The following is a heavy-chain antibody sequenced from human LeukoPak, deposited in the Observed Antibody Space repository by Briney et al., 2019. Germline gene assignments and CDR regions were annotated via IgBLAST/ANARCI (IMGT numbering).Heavy chain of an antibody. V-gene: IGHV4-59*06. J-gene: IGHJ3*02. D-gene: IGHD3-3*01. CDR1: GGSISSYY. CDR3: ARDSYTIFGVADAFDI. Sequence: SETLSLTCTVSGGSISSYYWSWIRQHPGKGLEWIGYIYYSGSTYYNPSLKSRVTISVDTSKNQFSLKLSSVTAADTAVYYCARDSYTIFGVADAFDIWGQGTMVTVSS. CDR2: IYYSGST.